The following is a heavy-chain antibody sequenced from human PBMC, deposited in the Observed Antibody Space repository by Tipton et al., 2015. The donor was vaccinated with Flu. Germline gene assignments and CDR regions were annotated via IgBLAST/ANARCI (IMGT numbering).Heavy chain of an antibody. J-gene: IGHJ4*02. V-gene: IGHV4-39*01. CDR1: GDSMDGGSSY. CDR2: IYYSGGT. Sequence: TLSLTCSVSGDSMDGGSSYWGWVRQSPGGGLEWIGTIYYSGGTFYNPSLAIRVTISVDTSKNQFSLKIDSMTAADTAVYYCARQVPRATFDHWGQGTQVTVSS. CDR3: ARQVPRATFDH.